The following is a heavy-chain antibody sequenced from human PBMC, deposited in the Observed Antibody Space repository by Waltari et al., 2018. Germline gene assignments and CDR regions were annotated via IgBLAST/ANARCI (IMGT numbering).Heavy chain of an antibody. D-gene: IGHD3-16*01. J-gene: IGHJ6*03. CDR2: ISGSGGST. CDR1: GFTFSSYA. Sequence: EVQLLESGGGLVQPGGSLRLSCAASGFTFSSYAMSWVRQAPGKGLEWVSAISGSGGSTYYADSVKGRFTISRDNSKNTLYLQMNSLRAEDMAVYYCAKGREAWGYYYYMDVWGKGTTVTISS. CDR3: AKGREAWGYYYYMDV. V-gene: IGHV3-23*01.